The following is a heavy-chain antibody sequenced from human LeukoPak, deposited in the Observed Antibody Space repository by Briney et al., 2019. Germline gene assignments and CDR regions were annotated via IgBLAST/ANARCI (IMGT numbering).Heavy chain of an antibody. Sequence: PSETLSLTCTVSGGSISSYYWSWIRQPPGKGLEWIGYIYTSGSTNYNPSLKSRVTISVDTSKNQLSLKLSSVTAADTAVYYCARGPRYNWNYSYYMDVWGKGTTVTVSS. V-gene: IGHV4-4*09. CDR1: GGSISSYY. J-gene: IGHJ6*03. CDR2: IYTSGST. D-gene: IGHD1-7*01. CDR3: ARGPRYNWNYSYYMDV.